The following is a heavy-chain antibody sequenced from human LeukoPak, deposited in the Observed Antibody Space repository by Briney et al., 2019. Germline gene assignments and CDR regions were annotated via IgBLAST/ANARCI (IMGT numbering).Heavy chain of an antibody. D-gene: IGHD4-23*01. J-gene: IGHJ4*02. CDR2: ISSSGSTI. V-gene: IGHV3-48*03. CDR1: GFTFSSYE. CDR3: ATSSYGGNFGLFDY. Sequence: GGSLRLSCAASGFTFSSYEMNWVRQAPGKGLEWVSYISSSGSTIYYADSVKGRFTISRDNAKNTLYLQMNSLRAEDTSVCYCATSSYGGNFGLFDYWGQGILVTVSS.